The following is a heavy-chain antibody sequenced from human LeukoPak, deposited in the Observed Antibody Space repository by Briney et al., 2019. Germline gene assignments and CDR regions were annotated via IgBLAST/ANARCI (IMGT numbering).Heavy chain of an antibody. Sequence: PSETLSLTCTVSGVSISSYYWSWIRQPPGKGLEWIGYIYYSGGANYNPSLKGRATVSLDTSKNQFFLNLASVAAADSAVYYCARGRTDAAVAGNFDYWGQGTLVTVSS. V-gene: IGHV4-59*01. CDR3: ARGRTDAAVAGNFDY. D-gene: IGHD6-19*01. J-gene: IGHJ4*02. CDR2: IYYSGGA. CDR1: GVSISSYY.